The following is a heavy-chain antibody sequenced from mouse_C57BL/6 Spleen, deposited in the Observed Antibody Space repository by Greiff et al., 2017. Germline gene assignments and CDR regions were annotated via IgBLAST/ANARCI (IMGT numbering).Heavy chain of an antibody. CDR2: INPNNGGT. V-gene: IGHV1-26*01. J-gene: IGHJ4*01. CDR1: GYTFTDYY. D-gene: IGHD6-1*01. CDR3: ARSTRAMDY. Sequence: EVQLQQSGPELVKPGASVKISCKASGYTFTDYYMNWVKQSHGKSLEWIGDINPNNGGTSYNQKFKGKATLTVDKSSSTAYMALRSLTSEDSAVYYCARSTRAMDYWGQGTSVTVSS.